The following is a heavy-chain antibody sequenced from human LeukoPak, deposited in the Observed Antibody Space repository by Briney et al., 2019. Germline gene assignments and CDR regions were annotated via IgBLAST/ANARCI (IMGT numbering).Heavy chain of an antibody. D-gene: IGHD4-23*01. CDR3: TKGGGISDNPLDP. V-gene: IGHV3-30*18. CDR2: ISEDGSIH. Sequence: GGSLRLSCAASGFTFSSYEMNWVRQAPGKGLEWVALISEDGSIHYYADSVKGRFTISRDNSKNTMYLQMNSLRPEDTGLYYCTKGGGISDNPLDPWGQGTLVIVSS. CDR1: GFTFSSYE. J-gene: IGHJ5*02.